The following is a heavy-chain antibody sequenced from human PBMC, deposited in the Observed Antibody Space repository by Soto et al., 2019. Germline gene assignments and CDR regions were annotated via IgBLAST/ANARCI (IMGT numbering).Heavy chain of an antibody. D-gene: IGHD2-15*01. CDR1: GYTFTGYY. CDR3: ARDRTAYVVVVAATWGGYYYYGMDV. Sequence: ASVKVSCKASGYTFTGYYMHWVRQAPGQGLEWMGWINPNSGGTNYAQKFQGRVTMTRDTSISTAYMELSRLRSDDTAVYYCARDRTAYVVVVAATWGGYYYYGMDVWGQGTTVTVSS. J-gene: IGHJ6*02. CDR2: INPNSGGT. V-gene: IGHV1-2*02.